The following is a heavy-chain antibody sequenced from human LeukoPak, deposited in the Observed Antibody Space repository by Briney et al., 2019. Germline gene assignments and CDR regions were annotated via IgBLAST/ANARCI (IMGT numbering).Heavy chain of an antibody. CDR3: AKVGGYYYYYYMDV. J-gene: IGHJ6*03. D-gene: IGHD3-16*01. Sequence: PGGSLRLSCAASRFTFSSYSMNWVRQAPGEGLEWVSAISGSGGSTYYADSVKGRFTISRDNSKNTLYLQMNSLRAEDTAVYYCAKVGGYYYYYYMDVWGKGTTVTVSS. CDR1: RFTFSSYS. V-gene: IGHV3-23*01. CDR2: ISGSGGST.